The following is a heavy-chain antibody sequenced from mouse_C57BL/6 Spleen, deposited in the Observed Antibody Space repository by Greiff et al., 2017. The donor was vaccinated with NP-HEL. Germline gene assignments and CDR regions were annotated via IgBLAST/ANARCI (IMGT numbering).Heavy chain of an antibody. V-gene: IGHV2-6-1*01. CDR3: ARQRAYYGNPFYAMDY. Sequence: VKLQESGPGLVAPSQSLSITCTVSGFSLTSYGVHWVRQPPGKGLEWLVVIWSDGSTTYNSALKSRLSISKDNSKSQVFLKMNSLQTDDTAMYYCARQRAYYGNPFYAMDYWGQGTSVTVSS. CDR1: GFSLTSYG. D-gene: IGHD2-10*01. J-gene: IGHJ4*01. CDR2: IWSDGST.